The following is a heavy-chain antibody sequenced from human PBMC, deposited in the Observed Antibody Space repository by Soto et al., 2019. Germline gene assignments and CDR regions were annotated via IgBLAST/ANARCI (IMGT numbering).Heavy chain of an antibody. Sequence: SETLSLTCVVSGGSLSDYFWSWIRQPPGMALEWIGEINHLGSINYNPSLKSRVTMSVDTSKNQFSLKLNSVTAADTAVYYCARGIWFGELLMGDYYYGMDVWGQGTTVTVSS. J-gene: IGHJ6*02. D-gene: IGHD3-10*01. CDR3: ARGIWFGELLMGDYYYGMDV. CDR1: GGSLSDYF. CDR2: INHLGSI. V-gene: IGHV4-34*01.